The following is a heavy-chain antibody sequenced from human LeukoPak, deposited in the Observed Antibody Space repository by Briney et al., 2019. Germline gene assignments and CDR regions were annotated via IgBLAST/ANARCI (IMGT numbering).Heavy chain of an antibody. D-gene: IGHD3-10*01. Sequence: PGGSLRLSCAASGFTFSSYGMHWVRQAPGKGLEWVAFIRFDGSNKYYVDFVKGRFTISRDNFKNTLYLQMNSLRIEDTAVYYCAKWTNNYGSGSFGYWGQGSLVTVSS. J-gene: IGHJ4*02. CDR1: GFTFSSYG. V-gene: IGHV3-30*02. CDR3: AKWTNNYGSGSFGY. CDR2: IRFDGSNK.